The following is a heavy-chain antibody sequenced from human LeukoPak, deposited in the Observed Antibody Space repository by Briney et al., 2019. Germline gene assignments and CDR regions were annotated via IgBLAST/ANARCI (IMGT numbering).Heavy chain of an antibody. CDR3: AKGSSVDPINWFDP. CDR1: GFTFSSYA. CDR2: ISGSGGNT. Sequence: GGSLRLSCAASGFTFSSYAMSGVRQAPGKGLEWVSAISGSGGNTYYADSVKGRFTISRDNSKNTLYLQMNSLRAEDTAVYYCAKGSSVDPINWFDPWGQGTLATVSS. J-gene: IGHJ5*02. D-gene: IGHD3-9*01. V-gene: IGHV3-23*01.